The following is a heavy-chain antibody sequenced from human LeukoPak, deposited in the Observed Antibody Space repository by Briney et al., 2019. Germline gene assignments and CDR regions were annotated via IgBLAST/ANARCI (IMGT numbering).Heavy chain of an antibody. J-gene: IGHJ6*03. Sequence: KPSETLSLTCTVSGGSISSYYWSWIRQPPGKGLEWIGYIYYSGSTNYNPSLKSRVTISVDTSKNQFSLKLSSVTAADTAVYYCARRARSSGWYYYYMDVWGKGTTVTVSS. CDR3: ARRARSSGWYYYYMDV. V-gene: IGHV4-59*08. CDR2: IYYSGST. CDR1: GGSISSYY. D-gene: IGHD6-19*01.